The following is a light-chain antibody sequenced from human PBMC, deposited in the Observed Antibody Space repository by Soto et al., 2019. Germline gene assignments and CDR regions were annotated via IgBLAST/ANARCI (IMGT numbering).Light chain of an antibody. CDR1: QSVSSY. J-gene: IGKJ4*01. Sequence: EIVLTQSPATLSLSPGERATLSCRASQSVSSYLAWYQQKPGQAPRLLIYDASNRATGIPARFSGSGSGTDFTLTISSLEPEDFAVYYCQQRSNAPTFGVGIKVEIK. V-gene: IGKV3-11*01. CDR2: DAS. CDR3: QQRSNAPT.